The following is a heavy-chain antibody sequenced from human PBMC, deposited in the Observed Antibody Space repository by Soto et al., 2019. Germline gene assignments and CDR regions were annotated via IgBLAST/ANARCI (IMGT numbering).Heavy chain of an antibody. CDR2: IYYSGST. D-gene: IGHD4-17*01. CDR1: GGSISSGGYY. Sequence: QVQLQESGPGLVKPSQTLSLTSTVSGGSISSGGYYWSWIHQHPGKGLEWIGYIYYSGSTYYNPSLKSRVTISVDTSKNQFSLKLSSVTAADTAVYYCARYATVTTRDSTTSFDYWGQGTLVTVSS. V-gene: IGHV4-31*03. J-gene: IGHJ4*02. CDR3: ARYATVTTRDSTTSFDY.